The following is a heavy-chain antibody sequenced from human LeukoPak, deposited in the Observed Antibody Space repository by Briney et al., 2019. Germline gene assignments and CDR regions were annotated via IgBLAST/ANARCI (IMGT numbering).Heavy chain of an antibody. D-gene: IGHD5-24*01. CDR2: ISSSSSYI. V-gene: IGHV3-21*01. J-gene: IGHJ4*02. CDR3: ARYAQRWLHEGSFDY. CDR1: GFTFSSYS. Sequence: GGSLRLSCAASGFTFSSYSMNWVRQAPGKGLEWVASISSSSSYIYYADSVKGRFTISRDNAKNSLYLQMNSLRAEDAAVYYCARYAQRWLHEGSFDYWGQGTLVTVSS.